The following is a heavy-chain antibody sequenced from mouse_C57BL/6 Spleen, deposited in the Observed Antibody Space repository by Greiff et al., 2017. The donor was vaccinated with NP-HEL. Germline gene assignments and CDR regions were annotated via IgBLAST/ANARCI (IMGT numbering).Heavy chain of an antibody. Sequence: EVKLMESGGGLVKPGGSLKLSCAASGFTFSDYGMHWVRQAPEKGLEWVAYISSGRSTIYYADTVKGRFTISRDNAKNTLFLQMTSLRSEDTAMYYCAKDSSGYYAMDYWGQGTSVTVSS. CDR3: AKDSSGYYAMDY. J-gene: IGHJ4*01. CDR1: GFTFSDYG. CDR2: ISSGRSTI. D-gene: IGHD3-2*02. V-gene: IGHV5-17*01.